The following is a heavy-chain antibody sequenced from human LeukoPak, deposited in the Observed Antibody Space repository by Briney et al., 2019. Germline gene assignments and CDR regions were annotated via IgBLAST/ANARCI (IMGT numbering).Heavy chain of an antibody. CDR2: IYYSGST. V-gene: IGHV4-59*08. CDR3: ARKGEMAEFDY. J-gene: IGHJ4*02. D-gene: IGHD3-10*01. CDR1: GGSISSYY. Sequence: SETLSLTCTVSGGSISSYYWSWIRQPPGEGMEWIGYIYYSGSTNYNPSLKSRVTISVDTSKNQFSLKLSSVTAADTAVYYCARKGEMAEFDYWGQGTLVTVSS.